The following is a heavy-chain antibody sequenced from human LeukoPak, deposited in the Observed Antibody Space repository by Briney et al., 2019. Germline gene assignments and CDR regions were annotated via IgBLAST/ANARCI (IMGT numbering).Heavy chain of an antibody. V-gene: IGHV3-11*01. Sequence: PGGSLRLSCAASGFTFSDYYMNWIRQAPEKGQEWVSYMSNSGSTIYYADFAKGRFTISRDNAKNSLYLQMNSLRAEDTAVYYCARGKTATGTGSAYWGQGTLVTVSS. J-gene: IGHJ4*02. CDR3: ARGKTATGTGSAY. CDR1: GFTFSDYY. D-gene: IGHD3-10*01. CDR2: MSNSGSTI.